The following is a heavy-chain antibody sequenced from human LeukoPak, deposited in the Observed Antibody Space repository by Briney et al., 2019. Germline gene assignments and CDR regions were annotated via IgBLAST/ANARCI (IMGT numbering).Heavy chain of an antibody. D-gene: IGHD1-26*01. V-gene: IGHV3-30-3*01. J-gene: IGHJ4*02. CDR3: ARDGPPGWELGYFDY. CDR2: ISYDGSNK. CDR1: GFTFSSYA. Sequence: GGSLRLSCAASGFTFSSYAIHWVRQAPGKGLEWVAVISYDGSNKYYADSVKGRFTISRDNSKNTLYLQMNSLRAEDTAVYYCARDGPPGWELGYFDYWGQGTLVTVSS.